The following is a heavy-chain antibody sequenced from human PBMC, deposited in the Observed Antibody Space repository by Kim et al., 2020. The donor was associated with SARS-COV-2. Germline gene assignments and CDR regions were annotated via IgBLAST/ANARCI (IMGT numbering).Heavy chain of an antibody. V-gene: IGHV3-30*07. D-gene: IGHD2-15*01. Sequence: ADSVKGRFTNSRDNSKNTLYLQMNSLRAEDTAVYYCARGSVVVADDAFDIWGQGTMVTVSS. CDR3: ARGSVVVADDAFDI. J-gene: IGHJ3*02.